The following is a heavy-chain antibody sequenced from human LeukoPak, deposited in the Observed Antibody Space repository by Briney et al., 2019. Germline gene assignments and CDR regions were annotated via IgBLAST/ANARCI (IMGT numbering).Heavy chain of an antibody. J-gene: IGHJ4*02. CDR2: ISGSGGSS. V-gene: IGHV3-23*01. CDR1: GFTFSTYD. Sequence: GGSLRLSCAASGFTFSTYDMNWVRQAPGKGLEWVSEISGSGGSSDYADSVKGRFTISRDNSKNTLYLQMNSLRVEDTAAYYCARRSGFYFDYWGQGTLVTVSS. D-gene: IGHD3-10*01. CDR3: ARRSGFYFDY.